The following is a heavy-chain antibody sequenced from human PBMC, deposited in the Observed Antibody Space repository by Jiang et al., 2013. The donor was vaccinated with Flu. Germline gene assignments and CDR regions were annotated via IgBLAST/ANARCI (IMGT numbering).Heavy chain of an antibody. CDR3: ARTTRAQWLLQDGWYFDL. Sequence: KPTQTLTLTCSFSGFSLSTSGVGVGWIRQPLGKALEWLALIYWDDDKRYSPSLKSRLTITKDTSKNQLVLTLTNMDPVDTATYYCARTTRAQWLLQDGWYFDLWGRGTLVTVSS. D-gene: IGHD6-19*01. CDR1: GFSLSTSGVG. J-gene: IGHJ2*01. V-gene: IGHV2-5*02. CDR2: IYWDDDK.